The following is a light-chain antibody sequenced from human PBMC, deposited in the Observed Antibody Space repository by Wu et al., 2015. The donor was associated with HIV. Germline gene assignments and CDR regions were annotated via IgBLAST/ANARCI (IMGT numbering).Light chain of an antibody. Sequence: EIMLTQSPGTLSLSPGERATLSCRASQSVSSSYLAWYQQKPGQAPRLLIYGASSRATGIPDRFSGSGSGTDFTLTISRLEPEDSAVYYCQQYGRSPLYSFGQGTKLEIK. J-gene: IGKJ2*03. CDR1: QSVSSSY. CDR2: GAS. V-gene: IGKV3-20*01. CDR3: QQYGRSPLYS.